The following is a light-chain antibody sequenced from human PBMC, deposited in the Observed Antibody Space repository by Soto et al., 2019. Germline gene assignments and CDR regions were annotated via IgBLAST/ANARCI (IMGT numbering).Light chain of an antibody. CDR2: GAS. CDR1: QSVSSN. J-gene: IGKJ1*01. CDR3: QQRGTWPT. V-gene: IGKV3-15*01. Sequence: EIVMTDAPATLSVAAGERATLPCRASQSVSSNLAWYQQKPGQAPRLLIYGASTRATGIPARFSGSGSGTEFTLTISSLQSEDFAVYYCQQRGTWPTFGQGTKVDIK.